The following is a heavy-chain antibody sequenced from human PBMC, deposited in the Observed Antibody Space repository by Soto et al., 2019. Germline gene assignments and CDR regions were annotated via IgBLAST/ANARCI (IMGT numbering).Heavy chain of an antibody. CDR1: FGSLSSYY. D-gene: IGHD2-2*01. V-gene: IGHV4-59*01. Sequence: PSETLSLTCTVSFGSLSSYYWSWIRQSPGKVLDWIGYVYFSGNANYNPSLKSRVTISIDTAKNQFSLSLTSVTAADTAVDLWGSVKPSCYVLSWGQGTLVTLSS. CDR3: GSVKPSCYVLS. CDR2: VYFSGNA. J-gene: IGHJ5*02.